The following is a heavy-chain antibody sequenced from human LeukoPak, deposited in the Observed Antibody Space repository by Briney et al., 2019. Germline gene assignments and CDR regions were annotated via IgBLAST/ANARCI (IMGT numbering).Heavy chain of an antibody. CDR3: TRVTGYYDSSGYWFDY. D-gene: IGHD3-22*01. J-gene: IGHJ4*02. V-gene: IGHV3-49*04. Sequence: PGGSLRLSCTASGFTIGDYGMSWVRQAPGKGLEWVGFIRSKAYGGTTEYAASVQGRFTISRDDSKNMAYLQMNSLKTEDTAVYYCTRVTGYYDSSGYWFDYWGQGTLVTVSS. CDR2: IRSKAYGGTT. CDR1: GFTIGDYG.